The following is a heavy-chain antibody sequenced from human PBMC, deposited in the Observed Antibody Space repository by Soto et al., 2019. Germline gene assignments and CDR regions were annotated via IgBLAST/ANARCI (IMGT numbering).Heavy chain of an antibody. Sequence: ASVKVSCKTSGYTFTSYAIHWVRRAPGQRLEWMGWINADNGDTKYSQKFSGRVTITRDTSANTAFMEPSSLRSEDTAMYYCARELQGLYYFDFWGQGTLVTVSS. J-gene: IGHJ4*02. CDR3: ARELQGLYYFDF. V-gene: IGHV1-3*01. CDR1: GYTFTSYA. CDR2: INADNGDT. D-gene: IGHD4-4*01.